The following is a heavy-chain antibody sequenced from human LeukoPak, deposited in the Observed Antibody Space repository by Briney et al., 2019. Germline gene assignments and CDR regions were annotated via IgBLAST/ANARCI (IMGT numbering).Heavy chain of an antibody. CDR2: IYASGGTA. Sequence: GGSLRLSCAASGFTFNNFAMSWVRQAPGKGLEWVSTIYASGGTAFYADSVKGRFTISRDNSRNTLYLQMNSLRAEDTAVYYCAKMPYDFWSGYYPTYYFDYWGQGTLVTVSS. D-gene: IGHD3-3*01. CDR3: AKMPYDFWSGYYPTYYFDY. V-gene: IGHV3-23*01. CDR1: GFTFNNFA. J-gene: IGHJ4*02.